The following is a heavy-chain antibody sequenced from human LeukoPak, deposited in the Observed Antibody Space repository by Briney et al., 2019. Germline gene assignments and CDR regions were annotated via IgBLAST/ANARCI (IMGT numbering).Heavy chain of an antibody. D-gene: IGHD4-17*01. Sequence: SETLSLTCTVSGGSISSGGYYWSWIRQHPGKGLEWIGYIYYSGSTNYNPSLKSRVTISVDTSKNQFSLKLSSVTAADTAVYYCARVGRGDYVPDYWGQGTLVTVSS. V-gene: IGHV4-61*08. CDR3: ARVGRGDYVPDY. CDR1: GGSISSGGYY. J-gene: IGHJ4*02. CDR2: IYYSGST.